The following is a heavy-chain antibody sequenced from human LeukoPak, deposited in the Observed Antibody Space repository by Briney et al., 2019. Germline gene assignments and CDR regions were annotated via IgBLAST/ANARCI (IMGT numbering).Heavy chain of an antibody. J-gene: IGHJ4*02. CDR3: AKDIAYDFWRGPNYYFDY. V-gene: IGHV3-23*01. Sequence: GGSLRLSCAASGFTFSSYAMSWVRQAPGKGLEWVSAISGSGGSTYYADSVKGRFTISRDNSKNTLYLQMNSLRAEDTAVYYCAKDIAYDFWRGPNYYFDYWGQGTLVTVSS. D-gene: IGHD3-3*01. CDR2: ISGSGGST. CDR1: GFTFSSYA.